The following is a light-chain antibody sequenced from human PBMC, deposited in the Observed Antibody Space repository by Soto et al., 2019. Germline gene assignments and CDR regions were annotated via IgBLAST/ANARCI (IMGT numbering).Light chain of an antibody. CDR2: AAT. CDR1: QSISAH. Sequence: DIQMTQSPSHLAASVGDRFAITCRASQSISAHLNWYQQKPGKAPKXXIYAATNLESGVPSRFSVSGSGTEFTLTISSLQTEDFATYYGQQGYTTTGTFCQGTKVDNK. CDR3: QQGYTTTGT. J-gene: IGKJ1*01. V-gene: IGKV1-39*01.